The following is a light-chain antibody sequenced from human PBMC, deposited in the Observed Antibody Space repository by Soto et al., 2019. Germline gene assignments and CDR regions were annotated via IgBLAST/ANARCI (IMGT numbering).Light chain of an antibody. V-gene: IGKV3-11*01. J-gene: IGKJ5*01. CDR2: DAS. CDR3: QQRSNWPT. CDR1: LSVSVY. Sequence: VVLTQSPATLSLSPGERATLSCRTSLSVSVYLDWYQQKPGQAPRLLIYDASNRATGIPARFSGSGSGTDFTLTISSLEPEDFAVYYCQQRSNWPTFGQGTRLEIK.